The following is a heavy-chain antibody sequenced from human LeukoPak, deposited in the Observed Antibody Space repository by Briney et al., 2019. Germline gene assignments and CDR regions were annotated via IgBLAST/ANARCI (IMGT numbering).Heavy chain of an antibody. Sequence: SQTLSLTCAVSGGSISSGGYSWSWIRQPPGKGLEWIGYIYHSGSTYYNPSLKSRVTISVDRSKNQFSLKLSSVTAADTAVYYCARDVFVVVVPYYYYYYMDVWGKGTTVTVSS. CDR2: IYHSGST. D-gene: IGHD2-2*01. J-gene: IGHJ6*03. V-gene: IGHV4-30-2*01. CDR1: GGSISSGGYS. CDR3: ARDVFVVVVPYYYYYYMDV.